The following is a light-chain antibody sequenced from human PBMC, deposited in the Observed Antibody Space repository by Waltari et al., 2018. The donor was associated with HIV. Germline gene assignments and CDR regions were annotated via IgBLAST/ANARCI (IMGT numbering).Light chain of an antibody. Sequence: QSALTQPASVSGSPGQSITISCTGTSSDVGIDNLVSWYQQYPGKAPKLMIYEGSKRPSGVSNRFSGSKSGNTASLTISGLQTEDEADYYCCSYAGSFVVFGGGTKLTVL. J-gene: IGLJ2*01. V-gene: IGLV2-23*01. CDR3: CSYAGSFVV. CDR1: SSDVGIDNL. CDR2: EGS.